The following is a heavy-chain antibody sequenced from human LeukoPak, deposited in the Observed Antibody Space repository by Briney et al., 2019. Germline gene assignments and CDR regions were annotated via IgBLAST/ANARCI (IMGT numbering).Heavy chain of an antibody. J-gene: IGHJ3*02. CDR3: ARPYYYDRGVSFGAFDI. V-gene: IGHV1-2*02. Sequence: APVKVSCKASGYTFTGYYMHWVRQAPGQGLEWMGWINPNSGGTNYAQKFQGRVTMTRDTSISTAYMELSRLRSDDTAVYYCARPYYYDRGVSFGAFDIWGQGTMVTVSS. CDR1: GYTFTGYY. CDR2: INPNSGGT. D-gene: IGHD3-22*01.